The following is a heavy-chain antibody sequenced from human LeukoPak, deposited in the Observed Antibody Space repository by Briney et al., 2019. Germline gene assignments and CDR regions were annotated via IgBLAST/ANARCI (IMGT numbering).Heavy chain of an antibody. V-gene: IGHV3-21*01. CDR3: ARSEDIAAAGPGDY. J-gene: IGHJ4*02. D-gene: IGHD6-13*01. CDR2: ISSSSSYI. Sequence: GGSLRLSCAASGFTFSSYSMNWVRQAPGKGLEWVSSISSSSSYIYYADSVKGRFTISRDNAKNSLYLQMNSLRAEDTAVYYCARSEDIAAAGPGDYWGQGTLLTASS. CDR1: GFTFSSYS.